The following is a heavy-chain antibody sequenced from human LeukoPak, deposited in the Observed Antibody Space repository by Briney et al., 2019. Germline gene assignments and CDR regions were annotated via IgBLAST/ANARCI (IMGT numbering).Heavy chain of an antibody. D-gene: IGHD7-27*01. J-gene: IGHJ6*02. V-gene: IGHV3-21*01. Sequence: GGSLRLSCAPPEFTFNNYTLNWVRQVPGKGLEWVSSVNNSSRYISYADSVNGRFTISRDNAKNSLYLQMNSLRAEDTAVYYCARDLGIVYYYDMDVWGQGTTVIVSS. CDR1: EFTFNNYT. CDR3: ARDLGIVYYYDMDV. CDR2: VNNSSRYI.